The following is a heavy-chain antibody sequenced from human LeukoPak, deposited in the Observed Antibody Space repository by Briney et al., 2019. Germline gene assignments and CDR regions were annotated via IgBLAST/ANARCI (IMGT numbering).Heavy chain of an antibody. CDR2: IYYSGST. J-gene: IGHJ4*02. CDR3: ASRYCSSTSCDDY. D-gene: IGHD2-2*01. Sequence: TLSPTCTVSGGSIISGGYYWSWIRQHPGKGLEWIGYIYYSGSTYYNPSLKSRVTISVDKSKNQFSLKLSSVTAADTAVYYCASRYCSSTSCDDYWGQGTLVTVSS. CDR1: GGSIISGGYY. V-gene: IGHV4-31*03.